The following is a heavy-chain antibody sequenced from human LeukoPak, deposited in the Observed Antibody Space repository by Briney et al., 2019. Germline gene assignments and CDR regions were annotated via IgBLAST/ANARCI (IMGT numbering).Heavy chain of an antibody. D-gene: IGHD4-17*01. CDR1: GGSISSYY. CDR3: ARAPTVTTTLYYYYGMDV. Sequence: SETLSLTCTVSGGSISSYYWSWIRQPPGKGLEWIGYNYYGGSTNYNPSLKSRVTISVDTSKNQFSLKLSSVTAADTAVYYCARAPTVTTTLYYYYGMDVWGQGTTVTVSS. V-gene: IGHV4-59*01. CDR2: NYYGGST. J-gene: IGHJ6*02.